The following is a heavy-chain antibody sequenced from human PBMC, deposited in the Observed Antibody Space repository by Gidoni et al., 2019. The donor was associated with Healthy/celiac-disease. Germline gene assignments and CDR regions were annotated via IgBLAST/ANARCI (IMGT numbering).Heavy chain of an antibody. CDR2: INPSGGST. V-gene: IGHV1-46*01. CDR1: GYTFTSYY. Sequence: QVQLVQSGAEVKKPGASVKVSCKASGYTFTSYYMHWVRQAPGQGLEWMGIINPSGGSTSYAQKFQGRVTMTRDTSTSTVYMELSSLRSEDTAVYYCARDIVVVVAATPYYYYGMDVWGQGTTVTVSS. J-gene: IGHJ6*02. D-gene: IGHD2-15*01. CDR3: ARDIVVVVAATPYYYYGMDV.